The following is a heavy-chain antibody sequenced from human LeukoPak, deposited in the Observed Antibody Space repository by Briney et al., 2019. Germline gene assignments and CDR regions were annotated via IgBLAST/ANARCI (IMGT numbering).Heavy chain of an antibody. CDR2: IKQDGSEK. Sequence: GGSPRLSCAASGFTFSSYWMSWVRQAPGKGLEWVANIKQDGSEKYYVDSVKGRFTISRDNAKNSLYLQMNSLRAEDTAVYYCARDRRFGELSTWGQGTLVTVSS. V-gene: IGHV3-7*01. J-gene: IGHJ4*02. CDR1: GFTFSSYW. CDR3: ARDRRFGELST. D-gene: IGHD3-10*01.